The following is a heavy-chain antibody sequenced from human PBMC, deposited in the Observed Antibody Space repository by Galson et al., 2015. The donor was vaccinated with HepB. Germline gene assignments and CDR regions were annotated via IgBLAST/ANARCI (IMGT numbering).Heavy chain of an antibody. Sequence: SLTCTVSGGSVSSGSFYWNWIRQPPGKGLEWIGYISYSGSTNYNPSLKSRVTISVDTSKNQFSLKLSSVTAADTAVYYCASVTLDGDYVDYWGQGTLVTVSS. D-gene: IGHD4-17*01. J-gene: IGHJ4*02. CDR3: ASVTLDGDYVDY. V-gene: IGHV4-61*01. CDR1: GGSVSSGSFY. CDR2: ISYSGST.